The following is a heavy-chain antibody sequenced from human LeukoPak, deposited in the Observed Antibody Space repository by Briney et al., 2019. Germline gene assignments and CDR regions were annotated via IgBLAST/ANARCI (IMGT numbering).Heavy chain of an antibody. D-gene: IGHD3-10*01. CDR3: ARAPPRGSYYRGYFDY. V-gene: IGHV4-59*01. CDR1: GFTFSSYG. CDR2: IYYSGST. J-gene: IGHJ4*02. Sequence: GSLRLSCAASGFTFSSYGMHWVRQAPGKGLEWIGYIYYSGSTTYNPSLKSRVTISVDTSKNQFSLNLSSVTAADTAVYYCARAPPRGSYYRGYFDYWGQGTLVTVSS.